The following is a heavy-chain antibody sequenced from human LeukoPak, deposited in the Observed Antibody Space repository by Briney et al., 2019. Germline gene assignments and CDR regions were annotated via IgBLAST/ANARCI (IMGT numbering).Heavy chain of an antibody. V-gene: IGHV1-69*05. D-gene: IGHD2-21*01. Sequence: GASVKVSCKTSGGTFSSYAISWVRQAPGQGLEWMGRIIPIFGTANYAQKFQGRVTITTDESTSTAYMELSSLRSEDTAVYFSAVFVAFVAFDVWGQGTMVTVSS. CDR3: AVFVAFVAFDV. CDR2: IIPIFGTA. J-gene: IGHJ3*01. CDR1: GGTFSSYA.